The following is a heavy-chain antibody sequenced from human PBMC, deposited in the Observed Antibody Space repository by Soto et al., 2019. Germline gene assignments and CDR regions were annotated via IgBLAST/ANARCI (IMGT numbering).Heavy chain of an antibody. CDR1: AFPFSSFA. Sequence: QVQLEEPGGGVAQPGGSLRLSCAVSAFPFSSFAMHWVRQAPDKGLEWVAKILYDGSNKYYADSVKGRFIISRDNSKNTLYLHMNSLRAEDTAVYYCARDYYSDDSGRFDYWGQGTLVTVSS. CDR3: ARDYYSDDSGRFDY. CDR2: ILYDGSNK. D-gene: IGHD3-22*01. J-gene: IGHJ4*02. V-gene: IGHV3-30-3*01.